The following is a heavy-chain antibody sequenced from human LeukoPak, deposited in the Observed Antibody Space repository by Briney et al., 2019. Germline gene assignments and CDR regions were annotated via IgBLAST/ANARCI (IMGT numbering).Heavy chain of an antibody. CDR1: GYTFTGYY. J-gene: IGHJ4*02. Sequence: ASVKVSCKASGYTFTGYYMHWVRQAPGQGLEWMGWINPNSGGTNYAQKFQGRVTMTRDTSISTAYMELSRLRSDDTAVYYCARDSPFVMVPQDWGQGTLVTVSS. D-gene: IGHD2-8*01. CDR3: ARDSPFVMVPQD. CDR2: INPNSGGT. V-gene: IGHV1-2*02.